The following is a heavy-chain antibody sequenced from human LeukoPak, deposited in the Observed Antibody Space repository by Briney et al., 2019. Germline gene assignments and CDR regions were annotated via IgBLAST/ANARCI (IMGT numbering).Heavy chain of an antibody. V-gene: IGHV3-30-3*01. Sequence: PGGSLRLSCAASGFTFSSYAMHWVRQAPGKGLEWVAVISYDGSNKYYADSVKGRFTISRDNSKNTLYLQMNSLGVEDTAVYYCARGRWEIHLTPDYWGQGTVVTVSS. CDR1: GFTFSSYA. J-gene: IGHJ4*02. D-gene: IGHD1-26*01. CDR2: ISYDGSNK. CDR3: ARGRWEIHLTPDY.